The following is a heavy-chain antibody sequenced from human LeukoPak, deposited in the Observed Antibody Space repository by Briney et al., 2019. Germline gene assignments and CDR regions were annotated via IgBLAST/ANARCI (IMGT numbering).Heavy chain of an antibody. V-gene: IGHV5-10-1*01. Sequence: GESLRISCKGSGYSFSNYWISWVRQMPGKGLEWMGRIDPSDSYTNYSPSFQGHVTISADKSINTAYLQWNSLKASDTAIYYCARQEYSGSYYVYWGQGTLVTVSS. CDR1: GYSFSNYW. CDR2: IDPSDSYT. CDR3: ARQEYSGSYYVY. D-gene: IGHD1-26*01. J-gene: IGHJ4*02.